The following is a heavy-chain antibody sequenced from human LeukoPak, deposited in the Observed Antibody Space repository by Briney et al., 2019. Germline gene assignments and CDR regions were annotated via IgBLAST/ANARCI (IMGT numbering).Heavy chain of an antibody. CDR3: ARDFMVRGDQVNYYYYYMDV. CDR2: ISDSGTT. D-gene: IGHD3-10*01. J-gene: IGHJ6*03. Sequence: TSETLSLTCTVSGGSISNYYWSWIRQPPGKGLEWIRYISDSGTTNYNPSLKSRVTTSLDTSKNQFSLQLRSVTAADTAVYYCARDFMVRGDQVNYYYYYMDVWGTGATITVSS. CDR1: GGSISNYY. V-gene: IGHV4-59*01.